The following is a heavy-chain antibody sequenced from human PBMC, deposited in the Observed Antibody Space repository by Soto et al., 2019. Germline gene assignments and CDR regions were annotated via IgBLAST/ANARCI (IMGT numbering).Heavy chain of an antibody. V-gene: IGHV3-11*06. CDR1: GFTFSDYY. Sequence: QVQLVESGGGLVKPGGSLRLSCTASGFTFSDYYMSWIRQAPGKGLEWVSYISGTGTSTNYADSVRGRFTISRENAKNSLHMQMNSLRVVDTAVYYCARRFRVFRIGVDAFDIWGQGTRVTVSS. CDR2: ISGTGTST. D-gene: IGHD2-8*01. CDR3: ARRFRVFRIGVDAFDI. J-gene: IGHJ3*02.